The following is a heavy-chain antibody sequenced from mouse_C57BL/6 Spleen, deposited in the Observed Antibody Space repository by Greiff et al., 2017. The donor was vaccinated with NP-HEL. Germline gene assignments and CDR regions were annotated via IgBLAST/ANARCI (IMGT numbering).Heavy chain of an antibody. CDR3: ARQHSSGYWFAY. V-gene: IGHV1-80*01. CDR1: GYAFSSYW. CDR2: IYPGDGDT. Sequence: QVQLKQSGAELVKPGASVKISCKASGYAFSSYWMNWVKQRPGKGLEWIGQIYPGDGDTNYNGKFKGKATLTADKSSSTAYMQLSSLTSEDSAVYFCARQHSSGYWFAYWGQGTLVTVSA. D-gene: IGHD3-2*02. J-gene: IGHJ3*01.